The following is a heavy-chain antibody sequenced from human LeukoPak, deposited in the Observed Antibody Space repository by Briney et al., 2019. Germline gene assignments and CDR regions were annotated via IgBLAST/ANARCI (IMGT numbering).Heavy chain of an antibody. CDR3: VRGVRSFDY. CDR1: GFTFSSYS. CDR2: ISSSSSTI. J-gene: IGHJ4*02. Sequence: PGGSLRLSCAASGFTFSSYSMNWVRQAPGKGLEWVSYISSSSSTIYYADSVKGRFTISRDNAKNSLYLQMNSLRAEDTAVYYCVRGVRSFDYWGQGTLVTVSS. V-gene: IGHV3-48*01. D-gene: IGHD3-10*01.